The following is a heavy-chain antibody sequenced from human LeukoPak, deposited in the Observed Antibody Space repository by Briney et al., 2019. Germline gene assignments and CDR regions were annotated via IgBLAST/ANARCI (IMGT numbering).Heavy chain of an antibody. J-gene: IGHJ6*02. D-gene: IGHD6-6*01. CDR3: ARVLSSIAARLRNYGMDV. V-gene: IGHV4-34*01. CDR2: INHSGST. CDR1: GGSISNYY. Sequence: SETLSLTCTVSGGSISNYYWSWIRQPPGKGLEWIGEINHSGSTNYNPSLKSRVTISVDTSKNQFSLKLSSVTAADTAVYYCARVLSSIAARLRNYGMDVWSQGTTVTVSS.